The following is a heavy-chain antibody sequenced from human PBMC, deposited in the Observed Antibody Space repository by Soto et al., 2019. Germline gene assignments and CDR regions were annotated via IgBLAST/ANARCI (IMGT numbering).Heavy chain of an antibody. V-gene: IGHV1-69*13. CDR1: AGTFSSYA. J-gene: IGHJ6*02. CDR2: IIPIFGTA. CDR3: ARANWNYHTNGGMDV. D-gene: IGHD1-7*01. Sequence: XSVKVSCKASAGTFSSYAISWVRQAPGQGLEWMGGIIPIFGTANYAQKFQGRVTITADESTSTAYMELSSLRSEDTAVYYCARANWNYHTNGGMDVWGQGTTVTVSS.